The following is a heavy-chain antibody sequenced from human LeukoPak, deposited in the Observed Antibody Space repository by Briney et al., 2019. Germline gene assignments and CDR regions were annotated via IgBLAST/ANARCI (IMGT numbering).Heavy chain of an antibody. J-gene: IGHJ6*02. CDR3: ARRQSTSYYHMDV. CDR2: IWSDGSSK. V-gene: IGHV3-33*01. D-gene: IGHD6-19*01. Sequence: GGSLRLSCAASGFTFSSYGMHWVRQSPGKGLEWVAVIWSDGSSKHYGDSVKGRFTISRDNSKNTLYLQMNSLRAEHTAVLHCARRQSTSYYHMDVWGQGPTVTVSS. CDR1: GFTFSSYG.